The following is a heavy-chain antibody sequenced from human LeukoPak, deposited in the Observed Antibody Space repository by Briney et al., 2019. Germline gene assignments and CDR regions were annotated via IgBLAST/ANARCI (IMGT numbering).Heavy chain of an antibody. D-gene: IGHD6-19*01. CDR3: ARDHPRSGGNDH. Sequence: GGSLRLSCAASGFTVSINSMNSVRQAPGKGLGCVSVIYSGGSTYYADSGKGRFTISRDNSKNTLYLQMNSLRADDTALYYCARDHPRSGGNDHWRQGKLVTVYS. V-gene: IGHV3-53*01. J-gene: IGHJ5*02. CDR1: GFTVSINS. CDR2: IYSGGST.